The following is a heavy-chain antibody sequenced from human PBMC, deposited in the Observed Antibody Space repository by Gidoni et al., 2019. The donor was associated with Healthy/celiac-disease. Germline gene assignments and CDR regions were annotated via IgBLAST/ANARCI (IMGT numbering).Heavy chain of an antibody. CDR3: AKPRTPSYSSSSPFDY. D-gene: IGHD6-6*01. CDR1: GFTFSSYA. V-gene: IGHV3-23*01. J-gene: IGHJ4*02. Sequence: EVQLLEAGGGLVQPGGSLRLSCSASGFTFSSYAMSWVRQAPGKGLEWFSAISGSGGSTYYADSVKGRFTISRDNSKNTLYLQMNSLRAEDTAVYYCAKPRTPSYSSSSPFDYWGQGTLVTVSS. CDR2: ISGSGGST.